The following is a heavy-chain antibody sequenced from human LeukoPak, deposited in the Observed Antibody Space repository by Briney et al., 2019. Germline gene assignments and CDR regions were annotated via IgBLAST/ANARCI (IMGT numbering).Heavy chain of an antibody. J-gene: IGHJ6*03. CDR3: ARAPLVLTGTTYYYMDV. CDR2: MNPNSGNT. D-gene: IGHD1-7*01. V-gene: IGHV1-8*03. Sequence: ASVKVSCKASGYTFTSYDINWVRQATGQGLEWMGWMNPNSGNTGYAQKFQGRVTITRNTSISTAYMELSSLRSEDTAVYYCARAPLVLTGTTYYYMDVWGKGTTVTVSS. CDR1: GYTFTSYD.